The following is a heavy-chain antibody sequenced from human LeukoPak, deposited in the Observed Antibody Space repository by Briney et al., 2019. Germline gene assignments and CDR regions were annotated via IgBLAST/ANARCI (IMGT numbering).Heavy chain of an antibody. V-gene: IGHV1-18*01. CDR3: ARDRVVRGVTDAFDI. CDR1: GYTFPNYG. J-gene: IGHJ3*02. Sequence: ASVKVSCKASGYTFPNYGITWVRQAPGQGLEWMGWISAYNGNTDYAQNLQGRVTMTTDTSTSTAYMELRNLRSDDTAVYYCARDRVVRGVTDAFDIWGQGTMVTVSS. D-gene: IGHD3-10*01. CDR2: ISAYNGNT.